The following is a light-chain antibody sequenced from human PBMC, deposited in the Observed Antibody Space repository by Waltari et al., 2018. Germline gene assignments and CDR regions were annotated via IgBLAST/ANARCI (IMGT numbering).Light chain of an antibody. CDR1: SNDVEGYSD. J-gene: IGLJ3*02. CDR3: CSYAGSFTWL. Sequence: QSALTQPRPVSRSPGPSFAIHCTGTSNDVEGYSDVPWYLHHPGKAPKLMIVDVGKRPSGVPDRFSGSKSGNTASLTISGLQAEDEAEYYCCSYAGSFTWLFGGGTKLTVL. CDR2: DVG. V-gene: IGLV2-11*02.